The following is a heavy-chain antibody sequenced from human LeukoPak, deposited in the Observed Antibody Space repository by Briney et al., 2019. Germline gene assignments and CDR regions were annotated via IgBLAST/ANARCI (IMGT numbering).Heavy chain of an antibody. Sequence: SQTLSLTCTVSGGSISSGGYYWSWIRQHPGKGLEWIGYIYYSGSTYYNASLKSRVTISVDTSKNQFSLKLSSVTAADTAVYYCARDRSGYSSFDYWGQGTLVTLSS. CDR3: ARDRSGYSSFDY. D-gene: IGHD3-3*01. J-gene: IGHJ4*02. CDR2: IYYSGST. CDR1: GGSISSGGYY. V-gene: IGHV4-31*03.